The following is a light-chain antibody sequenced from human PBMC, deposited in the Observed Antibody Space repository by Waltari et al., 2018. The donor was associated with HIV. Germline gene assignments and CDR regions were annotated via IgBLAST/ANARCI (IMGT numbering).Light chain of an antibody. J-gene: IGLJ2*01. V-gene: IGLV2-8*01. CDR3: TSYAGINPVA. CDR1: SSDVGRYDY. CDR2: EVN. Sequence: QSALTQPPSASGSPGQSVTISCTGPSSDVGRYDYVSWYQQHPGKAPNLLIYEVNKRPSGVPDRFSGSKSGNTASLTVSGLQAEDEAEYYCTSYAGINPVAFGGGTNLTVL.